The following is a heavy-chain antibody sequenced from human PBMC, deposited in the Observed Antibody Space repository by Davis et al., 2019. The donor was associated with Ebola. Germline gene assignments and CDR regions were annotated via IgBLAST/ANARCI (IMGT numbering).Heavy chain of an antibody. Sequence: MPSETLSLTCTVSGGSVSSGSYYWSWIRQPPGKGLEWIGYIYYTGSTNYNPSLKSRVTISVDTSKNQFSLKVRFVTAADTAVYYCARVASYGDYFDYWGLGTLVTVSS. J-gene: IGHJ4*02. V-gene: IGHV4-61*01. CDR3: ARVASYGDYFDY. CDR1: GGSVSSGSYY. CDR2: IYYTGST. D-gene: IGHD5-18*01.